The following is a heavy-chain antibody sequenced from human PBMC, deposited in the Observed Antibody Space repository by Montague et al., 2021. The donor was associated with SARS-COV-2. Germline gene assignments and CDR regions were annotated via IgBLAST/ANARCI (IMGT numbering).Heavy chain of an antibody. CDR1: GGSISSGGYY. D-gene: IGHD3-10*01. V-gene: IGHV4-31*03. Sequence: TLSLTCTVSGGSISSGGYYWNWIRQHPGKGLEWIGYIYYSGSTCYNPSLKSRVNISEDTSKNQFYLRLSSVTAADTAIYYCARDPSDLLWFGEHWYFDLWGRGTLVTVSS. J-gene: IGHJ2*01. CDR3: ARDPSDLLWFGEHWYFDL. CDR2: IYYSGST.